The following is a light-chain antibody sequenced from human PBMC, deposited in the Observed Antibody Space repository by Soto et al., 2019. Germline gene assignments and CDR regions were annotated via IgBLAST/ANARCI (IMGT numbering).Light chain of an antibody. Sequence: EIVMTQSPATLSVSPGERATLSCRASQNIRSNLAWYQQIPGQAPRLLIHGASTRATGIPARFSGSGFGTEFTLTISGLQSEDYAVHYCQQYNNWPPWTFGQGTKVEI. CDR3: QQYNNWPPWT. CDR2: GAS. J-gene: IGKJ1*01. V-gene: IGKV3-15*01. CDR1: QNIRSN.